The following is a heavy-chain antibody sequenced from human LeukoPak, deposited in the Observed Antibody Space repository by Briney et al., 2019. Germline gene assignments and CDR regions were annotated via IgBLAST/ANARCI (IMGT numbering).Heavy chain of an antibody. D-gene: IGHD2-2*01. CDR2: IKQDGSEK. J-gene: IGHJ5*02. CDR1: GFTFSSYC. Sequence: GGSLRLSCAASGFTFSSYCMNWVRQAPGKGLEWVANIKQDGSEKYYVDSVKGRFTISRGNAKNSLYLQMNSLRAEDTAVYYCARDDCSSISCYHNWFDPWGQGTLVTVSS. V-gene: IGHV3-7*01. CDR3: ARDDCSSISCYHNWFDP.